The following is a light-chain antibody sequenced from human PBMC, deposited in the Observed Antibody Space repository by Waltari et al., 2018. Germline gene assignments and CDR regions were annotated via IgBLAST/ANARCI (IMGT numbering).Light chain of an antibody. Sequence: QSALTQPASVSGSPGQSITISCTGTSSDVGGYNYVPWYQQHPGKAPKLMIYDVSNRPSGVSNRFSGSKSGNTASLTISGLQAEDEADYYCSSYISSSTLELFGEGTSLTVL. V-gene: IGLV2-14*03. CDR2: DVS. J-gene: IGLJ2*01. CDR3: SSYISSSTLEL. CDR1: SSDVGGYNY.